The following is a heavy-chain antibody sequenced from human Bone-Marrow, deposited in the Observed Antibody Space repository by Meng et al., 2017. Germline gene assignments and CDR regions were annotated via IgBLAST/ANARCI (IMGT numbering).Heavy chain of an antibody. Sequence: QLQLQESGPGLVKPSETLSLTCTVSGGSIRRSSDYWGWVRQPPGKGLEWIGSIHYSGNTYYNPSLKSRVTISVDTSKNQFSLKLSSVTAADTAVYYCARTRGYSYGYYGYWGQGTLVTVSS. CDR2: IHYSGNT. V-gene: IGHV4-39*07. CDR3: ARTRGYSYGYYGY. J-gene: IGHJ4*02. CDR1: GGSIRRSSDY. D-gene: IGHD5-18*01.